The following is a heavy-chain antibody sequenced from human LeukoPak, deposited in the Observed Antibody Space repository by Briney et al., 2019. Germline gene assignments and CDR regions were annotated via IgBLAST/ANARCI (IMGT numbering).Heavy chain of an antibody. CDR2: INCNTGST. V-gene: IGHV1-2*02. CDR3: ARVGPDCGGDCYSN. Sequence: ASVKVSCKTSGYAFTGCYIHWVRQAPGQGLEWMGWINCNTGSTNYAQKFQDRVAMTRDTSISTAYMDLNRLISDDTAVYFCARVGPDCGGDCYSNWGQGTLVTVSS. CDR1: GYAFTGCY. D-gene: IGHD2-21*02. J-gene: IGHJ4*02.